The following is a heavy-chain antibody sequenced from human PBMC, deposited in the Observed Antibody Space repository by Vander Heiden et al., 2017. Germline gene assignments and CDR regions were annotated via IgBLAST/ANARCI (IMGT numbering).Heavy chain of an antibody. J-gene: IGHJ4*02. V-gene: IGHV3-21*01. D-gene: IGHD6-13*01. CDR2: INSTSSYI. CDR3: ASLAGAGTSDY. Sequence: EVQLVESGGGLVKPGGSLRLSWAASGFTFSTYTMNWVRQAPGKGLEWVSSINSTSSYIYYADSVKGRFTISRDNAKNSLYLQMNSLRTEDTAVYYCASLAGAGTSDYWGQGTLVTVSS. CDR1: GFTFSTYT.